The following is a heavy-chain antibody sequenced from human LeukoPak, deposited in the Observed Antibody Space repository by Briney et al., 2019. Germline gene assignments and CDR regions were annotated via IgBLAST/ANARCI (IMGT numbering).Heavy chain of an antibody. CDR3: ARDVAPEQQPQIS. D-gene: IGHD6-13*01. Sequence: GGSLRLSCAASGFTFSSYGMHWVRQAPGKGLEWVSSISSSSTYIYYADSVRGRFTISRDNAKNSLFLQMNSLRVEDTAVYYCARDVAPEQQPQISWGQGTMVTVSS. J-gene: IGHJ3*01. CDR1: GFTFSSYG. CDR2: ISSSSTYI. V-gene: IGHV3-21*01.